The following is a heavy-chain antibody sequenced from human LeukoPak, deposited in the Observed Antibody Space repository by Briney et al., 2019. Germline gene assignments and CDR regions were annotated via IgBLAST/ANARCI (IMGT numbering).Heavy chain of an antibody. J-gene: IGHJ5*02. V-gene: IGHV3-21*01. D-gene: IGHD3-10*01. CDR2: ISSSSSYI. Sequence: GGSLRLSCAASGFTFSSYSMNWVRQAPGKGLEWVSSISSSSSYIYYADSGKGRFTISRDNAKNSLYLQMNSLRAEDTAVYYCARDWYYGSGSYYYSMPEFNPWGQGALVTVSS. CDR3: ARDWYYGSGSYYYSMPEFNP. CDR1: GFTFSSYS.